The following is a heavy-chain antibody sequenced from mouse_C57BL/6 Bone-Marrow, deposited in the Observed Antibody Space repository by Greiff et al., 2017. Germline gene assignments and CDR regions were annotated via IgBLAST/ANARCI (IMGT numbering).Heavy chain of an antibody. CDR2: IYPRDGST. D-gene: IGHD1-1*01. CDR3: ARVEIDVSSGDWYFDV. J-gene: IGHJ1*03. CDR1: GYTFTSYD. Sequence: QVQLQQSGPELVKPGASVKLSCKASGYTFTSYDINWVKQRPGQGLEWIGWIYPRDGSTKYNEKFKSKATLTVDTSSSTAYMELRSLTSEDSAVYFVARVEIDVSSGDWYFDVWGTGTTVTVSS. V-gene: IGHV1-85*01.